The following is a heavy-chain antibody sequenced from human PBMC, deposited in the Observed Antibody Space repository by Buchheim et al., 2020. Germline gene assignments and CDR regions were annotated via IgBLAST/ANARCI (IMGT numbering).Heavy chain of an antibody. CDR1: GGSISGGGDY. Sequence: QVQLQESGPGLVKPSQTLSLTCTVSGGSISGGGDYWTWIRQHPGKGLEWIGYIAYSGTTYYNPSLKGRVIMSVDTPKNQLPLKLTSVTAADTAVYYCARDAYYFDSWGKGTL. J-gene: IGHJ4*02. CDR3: ARDAYYFDS. V-gene: IGHV4-31*03. D-gene: IGHD3-16*01. CDR2: IAYSGTT.